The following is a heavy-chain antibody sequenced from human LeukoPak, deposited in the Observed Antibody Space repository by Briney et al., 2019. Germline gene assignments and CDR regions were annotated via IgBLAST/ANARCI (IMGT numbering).Heavy chain of an antibody. J-gene: IGHJ4*02. D-gene: IGHD2-15*01. CDR3: ARGRWELPY. V-gene: IGHV4-59*09. Sequence: GSTNYNPSHKSRVTISIDASKNQVSLNLSSVTAADTAMYYCARGRWELPYWGQGALVTVSS. CDR2: GST.